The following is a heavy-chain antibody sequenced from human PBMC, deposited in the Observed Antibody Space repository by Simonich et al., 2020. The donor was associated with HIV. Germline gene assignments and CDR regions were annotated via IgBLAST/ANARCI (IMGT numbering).Heavy chain of an antibody. CDR2: TGHVGRH. Sequence: VQLQQWGAGLLKPSETLSLTCAVYGGSFSGYYWSWIRQPPGKGLEWIGETGHVGRHNNNPSLKSRDTISVDTAKKQISLRLSSVTAADTALYYCARHRPSGNYLYEVDYFDFWGQGTLVTVSS. CDR3: ARHRPSGNYLYEVDYFDF. J-gene: IGHJ4*02. V-gene: IGHV4-34*02. CDR1: GGSFSGYY. D-gene: IGHD1-26*01.